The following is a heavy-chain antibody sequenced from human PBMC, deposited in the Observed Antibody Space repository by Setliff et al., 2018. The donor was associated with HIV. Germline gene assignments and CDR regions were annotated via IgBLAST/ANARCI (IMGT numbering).Heavy chain of an antibody. CDR3: ARNPCSGGSCPDAFDI. CDR1: GGSISSYY. V-gene: IGHV4-59*01. Sequence: SETLSLTCTVSGGSISSYYWSWIRQHPGKGLEWIGYIYYSGSTNYNPSLKSRVTISVDTSKNQFSRKLSSVTAADTAVYYCARNPCSGGSCPDAFDIWGQGTMVTVS. D-gene: IGHD2-15*01. CDR2: IYYSGST. J-gene: IGHJ3*02.